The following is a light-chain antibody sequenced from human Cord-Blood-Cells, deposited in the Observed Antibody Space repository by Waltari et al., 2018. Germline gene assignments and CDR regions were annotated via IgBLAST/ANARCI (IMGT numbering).Light chain of an antibody. V-gene: IGKV1-39*01. J-gene: IGKJ3*01. Sequence: DIQMTQSPSSLPASVGDRVTITCRASQSISSYLNWYQQKPGKAPKLLIYAASSLQSGVPSRFRGSGSGTDFTLTISSLQPEDFATYYCQQSYSTPLFTFGPGTKVDIK. CDR1: QSISSY. CDR3: QQSYSTPLFT. CDR2: AAS.